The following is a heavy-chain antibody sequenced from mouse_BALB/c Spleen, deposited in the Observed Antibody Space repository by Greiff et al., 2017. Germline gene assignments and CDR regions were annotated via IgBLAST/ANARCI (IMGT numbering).Heavy chain of an antibody. CDR1: GFTFSSFG. D-gene: IGHD5-2*01. CDR3: ARGNSPAY. CDR2: ISSGSSTI. J-gene: IGHJ3*01. V-gene: IGHV5-17*02. Sequence: EVHLVESGGGLVQPGGSRKLSCAASGFTFSSFGMHWVRQAPEKGLEWVAYISSGSSTIYYADTVKGRFTISRDNPKNTLFLQMTSLRSEDTAMYYCARGNSPAYWGQGTLVTVSA.